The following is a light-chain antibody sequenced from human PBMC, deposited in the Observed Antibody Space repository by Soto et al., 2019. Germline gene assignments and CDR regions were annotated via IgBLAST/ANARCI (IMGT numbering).Light chain of an antibody. CDR2: AAS. Sequence: DIQMTQSPSSLSASVGDRVTITCRASQGISNYLAWYQQKPGKVPKVLIYAASTLQSWVPSRFSGSGSGTDFTLTMSSLQPEYVATYYCQKYNSAPRTFGEGTNVEIK. J-gene: IGKJ1*01. CDR1: QGISNY. CDR3: QKYNSAPRT. V-gene: IGKV1-27*01.